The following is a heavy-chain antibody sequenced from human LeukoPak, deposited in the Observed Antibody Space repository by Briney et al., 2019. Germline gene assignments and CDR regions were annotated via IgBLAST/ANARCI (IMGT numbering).Heavy chain of an antibody. J-gene: IGHJ5*02. CDR3: ARDRRYYYDSSGSIGSSSVNWFDP. V-gene: IGHV1-69*13. CDR1: GGTFSSYA. Sequence: GGSVKVSCKASGGTFSSYAISWVRQAPGQGLEWMGGSIPIFGTANYAQKFQGRVTITADESTSTAYMELSSLRSEDTAVYYCARDRRYYYDSSGSIGSSSVNWFDPWGQGTLVTVSS. D-gene: IGHD3-22*01. CDR2: SIPIFGTA.